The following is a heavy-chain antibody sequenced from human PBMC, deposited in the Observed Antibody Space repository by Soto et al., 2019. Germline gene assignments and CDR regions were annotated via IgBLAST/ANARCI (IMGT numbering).Heavy chain of an antibody. CDR1: GGSISSGGYY. J-gene: IGHJ6*02. V-gene: IGHV4-31*03. CDR2: IYYSGST. Sequence: LSLTCTVSGGSISSGGYYWSWIRQHPGKGLEWIGYIYYSGSTYYNPSLKSRVTISVDTSKNQFSLKLSSVTAADTAVYYCARDFRRARYYYGMDVWGQGTTVTVS. CDR3: ARDFRRARYYYGMDV.